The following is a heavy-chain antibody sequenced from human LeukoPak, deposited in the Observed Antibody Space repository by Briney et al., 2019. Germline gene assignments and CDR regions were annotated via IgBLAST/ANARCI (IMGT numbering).Heavy chain of an antibody. CDR1: GYTFTSYG. V-gene: IGHV1-18*01. D-gene: IGHD4-17*01. CDR2: ISAYNGNT. CDR3: AITTVTSPARLFDP. J-gene: IGHJ5*02. Sequence: ASVKVSCKASGYTFTSYGISWVRQAPGQGLEWMGWISAYNGNTNYAQKLQGRVTMTTDTSTNTAYMELRSVRSDDTAVYYCAITTVTSPARLFDPWGQGTLVTVSS.